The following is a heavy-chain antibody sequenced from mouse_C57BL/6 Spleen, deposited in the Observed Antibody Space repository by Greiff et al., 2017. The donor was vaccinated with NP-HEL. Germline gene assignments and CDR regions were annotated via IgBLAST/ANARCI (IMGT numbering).Heavy chain of an antibody. CDR2: IYPGDGDT. J-gene: IGHJ2*01. V-gene: IGHV1-82*01. CDR3: ARRDGNSFDY. Sequence: QVQLQQSGPELVKPGASVKISCKASGYAFSSSWMNWVKQRPGKGLEWIGRIYPGDGDTNYNGKFKGKATLTADKSSSTAYMQLSSRTSEDSAVYFCARRDGNSFDYWGQGTTLTVSS. D-gene: IGHD2-1*01. CDR1: GYAFSSSW.